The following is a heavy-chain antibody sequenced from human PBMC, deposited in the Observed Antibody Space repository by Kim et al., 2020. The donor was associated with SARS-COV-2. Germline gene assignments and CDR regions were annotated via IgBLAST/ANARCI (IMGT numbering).Heavy chain of an antibody. D-gene: IGHD3-22*01. CDR3: AKDGSINGCYPYSFDY. J-gene: IGHJ4*02. Sequence: SVKGRFTISRDKSKNSLYLQMNSLRAEDTAVYYCAKDGSINGCYPYSFDYWGQGTLVTVSS. V-gene: IGHV3-30*02.